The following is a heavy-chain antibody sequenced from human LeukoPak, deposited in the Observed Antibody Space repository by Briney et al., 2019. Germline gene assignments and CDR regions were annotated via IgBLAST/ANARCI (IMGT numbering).Heavy chain of an antibody. CDR1: GFTFSSYA. V-gene: IGHV3-23*01. J-gene: IGHJ3*02. Sequence: PGGSLRLSCAASGFTFSSYAMSWVRQAPGKGLEWVSAISGSGGSTYYADSVKGRFTISRDNSKNTLYLQMNSLRAEDTAVYYCAKSPLRFLEWLLDAFDIWGQGTMVTVSS. CDR2: ISGSGGST. CDR3: AKSPLRFLEWLLDAFDI. D-gene: IGHD3-3*01.